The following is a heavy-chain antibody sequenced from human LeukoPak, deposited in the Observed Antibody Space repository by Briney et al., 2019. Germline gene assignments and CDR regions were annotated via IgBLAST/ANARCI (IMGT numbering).Heavy chain of an antibody. CDR3: ARGTAVAGTEGEFDY. V-gene: IGHV4-61*08. D-gene: IGHD6-19*01. CDR1: GGSISSGDYY. J-gene: IGHJ4*02. CDR2: IYYSGST. Sequence: RTSETLSLTCTVSGGSISSGDYYWSWIRQPPGKGLEWIGYIYYSGSTNYNPSLKSRVTISVDTSKNQFSLKLSSVTAADTAVYYCARGTAVAGTEGEFDYWGQGTLVTVSS.